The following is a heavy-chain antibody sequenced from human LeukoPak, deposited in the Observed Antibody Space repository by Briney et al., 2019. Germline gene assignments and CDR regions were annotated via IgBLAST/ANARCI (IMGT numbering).Heavy chain of an antibody. Sequence: ASVKVSCKASGYTFTIYGICWVRPAPGQGLGWMCWIIAFNANTNYAQKFQGRVTMTTDTSTSTVYMDLRNLRSDDTAVYYCARDLDIVVVAAALRHYGLDVWGQGTTVTVSS. CDR3: ARDLDIVVVAAALRHYGLDV. CDR1: GYTFTIYG. D-gene: IGHD2-15*01. V-gene: IGHV1-18*01. J-gene: IGHJ6*02. CDR2: IIAFNANT.